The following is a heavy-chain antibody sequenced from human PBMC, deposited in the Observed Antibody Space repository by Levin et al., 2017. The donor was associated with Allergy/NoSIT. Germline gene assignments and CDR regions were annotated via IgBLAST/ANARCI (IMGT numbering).Heavy chain of an antibody. D-gene: IGHD3-22*01. Sequence: GESLKISCAASGFAFSSYAMNWVRQAPGKGLEWVSGISGSGGGTYYADSMQGRFTISRDNSKNTLYLQMNSLRAEDTAVYFCAKGGYYSDNSAYYQLAKTFECWGQGTLLTVSS. CDR1: GFAFSSYA. CDR3: AKGGYYSDNSAYYQLAKTFEC. J-gene: IGHJ4*02. V-gene: IGHV3-23*01. CDR2: ISGSGGGT.